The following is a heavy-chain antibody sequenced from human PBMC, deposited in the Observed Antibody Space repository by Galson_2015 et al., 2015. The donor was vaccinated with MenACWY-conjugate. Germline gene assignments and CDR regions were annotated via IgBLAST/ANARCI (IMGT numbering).Heavy chain of an antibody. J-gene: IGHJ5*02. CDR3: ARDYYDSSVFS. CDR1: GFTFSSYW. CDR2: INTDGSGS. Sequence: SLRLSCAASGFTFSSYWMHWVRQAPGKGLVWVSRINTDGSGSSYADSVKGRFTISRDNAKNTLYLQMNSLRAEDTAVYYCARDYYDSSVFSWGQGTLVTVSS. V-gene: IGHV3-74*01. D-gene: IGHD3-22*01.